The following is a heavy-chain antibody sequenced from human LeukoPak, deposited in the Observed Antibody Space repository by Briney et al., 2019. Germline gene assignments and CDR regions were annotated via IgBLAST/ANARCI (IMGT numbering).Heavy chain of an antibody. CDR3: VRSFSIGDSCNYYYYGMGV. D-gene: IGHD2-15*01. CDR1: GFTFSSYA. V-gene: IGHV3-64D*06. Sequence: GGTLRLSCSASGFTFSSYAMYWVRQAPGKGLEYVSAISSNGGSTYYADSVKGRFTISRDNSKNTLYLQMSSLRAEDTAVYYCVRSFSIGDSCNYYYYGMGVWGKVVTVTAS. CDR2: ISSNGGST. J-gene: IGHJ6*04.